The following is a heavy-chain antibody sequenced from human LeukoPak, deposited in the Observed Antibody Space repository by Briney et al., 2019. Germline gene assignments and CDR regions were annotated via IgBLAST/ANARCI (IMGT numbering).Heavy chain of an antibody. CDR3: ARVGWGEQWPPSAGAFDI. CDR2: IIPIFGTA. V-gene: IGHV1-69*06. CDR1: GGTFSSYA. J-gene: IGHJ3*02. D-gene: IGHD6-19*01. Sequence: ASVKVSCKASGGTFSSYAISWVRQAPGQGLEWMGGIIPIFGTANYARKFQGRVTITADKSTSTAYMELSSLRSEDTAVYYCARVGWGEQWPPSAGAFDIWGQGTMVTVSS.